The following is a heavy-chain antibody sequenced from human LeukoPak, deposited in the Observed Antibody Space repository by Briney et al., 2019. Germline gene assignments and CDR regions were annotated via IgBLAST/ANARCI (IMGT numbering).Heavy chain of an antibody. J-gene: IGHJ4*02. Sequence: GGSLRLSCAASGFTFSSYAMHWVRQAPGKGLEWVSYISGSGSGIYSADSVKGRFSISRDNAKNSVYLQMNRLRVGDTAVYYCARVHPGSGSQYLDYWGQGTLVTVSS. CDR1: GFTFSSYA. CDR2: ISGSGSGI. D-gene: IGHD3-10*01. CDR3: ARVHPGSGSQYLDY. V-gene: IGHV3-48*03.